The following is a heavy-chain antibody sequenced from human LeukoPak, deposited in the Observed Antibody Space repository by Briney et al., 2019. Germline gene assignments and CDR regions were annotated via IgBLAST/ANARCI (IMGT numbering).Heavy chain of an antibody. CDR2: INHSGST. CDR3: ARGSGRGYSYGSRESYYYYYMDV. D-gene: IGHD5-18*01. CDR1: GGPFSGYY. J-gene: IGHJ6*03. V-gene: IGHV4-34*01. Sequence: SETLSLTCAVYGGPFSGYYWRWIPQPPGKGLEWIGEINHSGSTNYNPSLKSRVTISVDTSKNQYSLKLSSVTAADTAVYYCARGSGRGYSYGSRESYYYYYMDVWGKGTTVTVSS.